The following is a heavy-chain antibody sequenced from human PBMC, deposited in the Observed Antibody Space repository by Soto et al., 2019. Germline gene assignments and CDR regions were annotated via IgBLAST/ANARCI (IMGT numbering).Heavy chain of an antibody. CDR1: GGTFSSYA. J-gene: IGHJ6*02. Sequence: QVQLVQSGAEVKKPGSSVKVSCKASGGTFSSYAISWVRQAPGQGLEWMGGIIPIFGTANYAQKFQGRVTITADESTSTAYMELSSLRAEDTAVYYCARTLLYCSGGSCYSGLPYDYGMDVWGQGTTVTVSS. D-gene: IGHD2-15*01. V-gene: IGHV1-69*01. CDR2: IIPIFGTA. CDR3: ARTLLYCSGGSCYSGLPYDYGMDV.